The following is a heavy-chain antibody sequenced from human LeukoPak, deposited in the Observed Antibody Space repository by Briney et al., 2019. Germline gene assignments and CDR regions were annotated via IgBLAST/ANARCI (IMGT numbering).Heavy chain of an antibody. Sequence: SETLSLTCTVSGGSISSYYWSWIRQPPGKGLEWIGYISYSGSTNYNPSLKSRVTISVATSNNQFSLKLSSLTAADTAVYYCARADYYDSTGSSGRTYWFAPWGQGTLVTVSS. CDR1: GGSISSYY. J-gene: IGHJ5*02. V-gene: IGHV4-59*01. CDR3: ARADYYDSTGSSGRTYWFAP. D-gene: IGHD3-22*01. CDR2: ISYSGST.